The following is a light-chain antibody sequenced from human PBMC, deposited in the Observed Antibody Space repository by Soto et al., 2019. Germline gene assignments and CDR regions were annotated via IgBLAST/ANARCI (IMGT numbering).Light chain of an antibody. CDR1: SDIGNYNL. V-gene: IGLV2-23*02. CDR2: EVT. Sequence: LTQPASVSGSPGQSVTISCSGSDIGNYNLVSWYQHLPGRAPKLLIFEVTMRPSGISDRFSGSKSASTASLTISGLQAEDEGDYYCASYAGSRTYVFGSGTKV. J-gene: IGLJ1*01. CDR3: ASYAGSRTYV.